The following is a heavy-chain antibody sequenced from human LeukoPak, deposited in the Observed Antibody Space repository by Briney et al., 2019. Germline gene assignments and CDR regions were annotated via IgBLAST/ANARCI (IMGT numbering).Heavy chain of an antibody. CDR1: GFTFGDYA. CDR3: TRDRGAYNLYDY. J-gene: IGHJ4*02. Sequence: GGSLRLSCTASGFTFGDYAMSWIRQAPGKGLEWVGFIRSKAYDETADYAASVKGRFTISRDDSKAIAYLQMNSLKTEDTAVYHCTRDRGAYNLYDYWGQGTLVTVSS. D-gene: IGHD1-1*01. CDR2: IRSKAYDETA. V-gene: IGHV3-49*03.